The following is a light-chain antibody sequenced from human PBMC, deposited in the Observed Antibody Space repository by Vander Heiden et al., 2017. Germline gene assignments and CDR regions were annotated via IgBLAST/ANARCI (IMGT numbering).Light chain of an antibody. Sequence: DIQMTQSPSSLSASVGDRVTITCRASQSICNYLVWYQQKPGKATKLLIYAASTLPSGVTSRFRGGGSGTDFTLTISSLHPEDISPYSSHKYNSAPRTFGVGTKVEIK. J-gene: IGKJ4*02. V-gene: IGKV1-27*01. CDR3: HKYNSAPRT. CDR1: QSICNY. CDR2: AAS.